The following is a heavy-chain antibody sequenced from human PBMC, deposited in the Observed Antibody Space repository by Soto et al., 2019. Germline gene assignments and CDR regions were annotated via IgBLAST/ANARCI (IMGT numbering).Heavy chain of an antibody. V-gene: IGHV4-4*07. Sequence: PSETLSLTCSVSGASISSFNWSWVRQPAGKGPEWVGRLNIAGTINYNPSLKSRITMSMDTSKNQISLHLRSVTAADTAIYYCARDRGEYTSSWFWYFSHGGHGTRVTSPQ. CDR3: ARDRGEYTSSWFWYFSH. CDR2: LNIAGTI. J-gene: IGHJ2*01. CDR1: GASISSFN. D-gene: IGHD6-13*01.